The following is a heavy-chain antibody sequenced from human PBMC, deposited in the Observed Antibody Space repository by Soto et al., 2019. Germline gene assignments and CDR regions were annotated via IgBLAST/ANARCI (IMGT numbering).Heavy chain of an antibody. V-gene: IGHV2-5*02. D-gene: IGHD4-17*01. CDR2: IYWDDDK. Sequence: QITLKESGPMRVKPTQTLALTCTFSGFSLTTSGVGVGWIRQPPGKALEWLAFIYWDDDKRYSPSLKSRLSIAKDPSKNEVVLIMTDMGPADTATYYCSHRRPLHGDWGGGDFDYWGQGTLVTVSS. CDR1: GFSLTTSGVG. J-gene: IGHJ4*02. CDR3: SHRRPLHGDWGGGDFDY.